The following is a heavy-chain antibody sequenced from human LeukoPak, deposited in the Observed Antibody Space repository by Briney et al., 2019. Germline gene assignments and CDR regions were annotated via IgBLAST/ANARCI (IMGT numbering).Heavy chain of an antibody. CDR3: ARATDGDYVPY. V-gene: IGHV3-21*01. CDR1: GLTFSSYS. D-gene: IGHD4-17*01. J-gene: IGHJ4*02. Sequence: PGGSLRLSCAASGLTFSSYSMNWVRQAPGKGLEWVSSISSSSSYINYADSVKGRFTISRDNAKNSLYLQMNSLRAEDTAVYYCARATDGDYVPYWGQGTLVTVSS. CDR2: ISSSSSYI.